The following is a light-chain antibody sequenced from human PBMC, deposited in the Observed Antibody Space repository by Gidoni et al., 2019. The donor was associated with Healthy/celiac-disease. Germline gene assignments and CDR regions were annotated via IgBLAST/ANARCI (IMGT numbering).Light chain of an antibody. CDR1: SSNIGSNT. V-gene: IGLV1-44*01. CDR2: SNN. Sequence: RVTISCSGSSSNIGSNTVNWYQQLPGTAPKLLIYSNNQRPSGVPDRFSGSKSGTSASLAISGLQSEDEADYYCAAWDDSLNARVFGGGTKLTVL. CDR3: AAWDDSLNARV. J-gene: IGLJ3*02.